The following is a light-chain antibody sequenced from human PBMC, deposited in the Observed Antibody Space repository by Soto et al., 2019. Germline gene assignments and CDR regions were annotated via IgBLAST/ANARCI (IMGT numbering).Light chain of an antibody. CDR2: GDN. CDR3: QSYDSSLSGYV. CDR1: TSNIGAPYD. Sequence: QSVLTQPPSVSGAPGQRVSISCTGSTSNIGAPYDVHWYQHLPGTAPKLLIYGDNNRPSGVPDRFSGSKSGTSASLAITRLQAEGEADYYCQSYDSSLSGYVFGTGTKLTVL. V-gene: IGLV1-40*01. J-gene: IGLJ1*01.